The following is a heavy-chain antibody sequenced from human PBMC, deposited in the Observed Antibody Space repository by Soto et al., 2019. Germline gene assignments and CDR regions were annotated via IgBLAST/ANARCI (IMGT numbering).Heavy chain of an antibody. CDR1: GYTFTSYG. CDR2: ISAYNGNT. Sequence: GASVKVSCKASGYTFTSYGISWVRQAPGQGLEWMGWISAYNGNTNYAQKLQGRVTMTTDTSTSTAYMELRSLRSDDTAVYYCARRVFYYYYGMDVWGQGTTVTVSS. V-gene: IGHV1-18*01. J-gene: IGHJ6*02. D-gene: IGHD2-8*01. CDR3: ARRVFYYYYGMDV.